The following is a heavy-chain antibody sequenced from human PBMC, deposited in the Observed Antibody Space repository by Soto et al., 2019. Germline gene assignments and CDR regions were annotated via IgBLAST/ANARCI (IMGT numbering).Heavy chain of an antibody. CDR3: ARQFGYNYGHADS. Sequence: NPSETLSLTCTVSSGSISSIGYYWGWIRQPPGKGLEWIGSIYYGGSSYYNPSLKSRVIISVDTSRNQFSLKVNSVTAADTAVYYCARQFGYNYGHADSWGQGTLVTVSS. J-gene: IGHJ4*02. D-gene: IGHD5-18*01. CDR2: IYYGGSS. CDR1: SGSISSIGYY. V-gene: IGHV4-39*01.